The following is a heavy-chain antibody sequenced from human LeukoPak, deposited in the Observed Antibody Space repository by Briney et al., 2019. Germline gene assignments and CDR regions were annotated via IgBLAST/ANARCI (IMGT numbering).Heavy chain of an antibody. J-gene: IGHJ4*02. D-gene: IGHD5-24*01. CDR2: INPNSGGT. V-gene: IGHV1-2*02. CDR1: GYTFTGDY. Sequence: ASVKVSCTASGYTFTGDYMHWVRQAPGQGLEWMGWINPNSGGTNYAQKFQGRVTMTRDTSISTAYMELSRLRSDDTAVYYCARERDRDGYNCFDYWGQGTLVTVSS. CDR3: ARERDRDGYNCFDY.